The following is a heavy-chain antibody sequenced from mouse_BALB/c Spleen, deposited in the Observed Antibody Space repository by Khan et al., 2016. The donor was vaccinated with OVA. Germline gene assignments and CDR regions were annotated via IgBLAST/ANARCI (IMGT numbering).Heavy chain of an antibody. Sequence: QVQLKESGPGLVAPSQSLSITCTVYGYSLTRYGVHWVRQPPGKGLEWLGLIWAGGSTNYNWALMSRLSISIDTSKVLVFLIMSSLRTDDTALYYCARSKYLARYWGQGTTLTVSS. J-gene: IGHJ2*01. CDR2: IWAGGST. CDR1: GYSLTRYG. V-gene: IGHV2-9*02. CDR3: ARSKYLARY.